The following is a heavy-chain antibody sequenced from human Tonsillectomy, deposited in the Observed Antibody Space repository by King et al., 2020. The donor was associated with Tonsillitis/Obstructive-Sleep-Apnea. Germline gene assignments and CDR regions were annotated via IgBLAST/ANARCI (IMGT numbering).Heavy chain of an antibody. D-gene: IGHD5-12*01. CDR1: GFTFGDYA. CDR3: TRGGVVAAIGYAFDI. CDR2: IRSKAYGVTT. V-gene: IGHV3-49*03. J-gene: IGHJ3*02. Sequence: VQLVESGGGLVEPGRSLRLSCTASGFTFGDYAMSWFRQAPGKGLEWVGLIRSKAYGVTTEYAASVKGRFTISRDDSKSIAYLQMNSLKTEATAVYYCTRGGVVAAIGYAFDIWGQGTLVTVSS.